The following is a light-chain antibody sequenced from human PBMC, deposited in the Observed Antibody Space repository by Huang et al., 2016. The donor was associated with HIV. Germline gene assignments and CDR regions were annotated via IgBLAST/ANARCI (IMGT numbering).Light chain of an antibody. CDR3: QQLNSYPPT. V-gene: IGKV1-9*01. J-gene: IGKJ4*01. CDR1: PGISSY. Sequence: IQLTQSPSSLSASVGDRVTISCRASPGISSYLTWYQQKPGKAPNLLIYAASTLQSGVPSRFSGSVSGTDFTLTISSLQPEDFATYYCQQLNSYPPTFGGGTKVEIK. CDR2: AAS.